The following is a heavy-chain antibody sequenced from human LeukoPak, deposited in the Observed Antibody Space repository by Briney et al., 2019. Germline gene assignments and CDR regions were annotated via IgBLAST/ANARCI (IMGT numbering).Heavy chain of an antibody. Sequence: SETLSLTCAVYGGSFTDYYWSWIRQPPGKGLEWIGEITHSGTTNYNPSLMSRVTISLDTSKNQFSLKLSSVTAADTAVYYCARVSGLNNFDYWGQGTLVTVSS. J-gene: IGHJ4*02. V-gene: IGHV4-34*01. CDR2: ITHSGTT. D-gene: IGHD1/OR15-1a*01. CDR3: ARVSGLNNFDY. CDR1: GGSFTDYY.